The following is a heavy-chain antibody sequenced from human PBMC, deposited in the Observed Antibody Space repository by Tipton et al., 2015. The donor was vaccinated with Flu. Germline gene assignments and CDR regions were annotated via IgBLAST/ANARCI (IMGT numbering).Heavy chain of an antibody. CDR1: GYTFTSYG. J-gene: IGHJ2*01. V-gene: IGHV1-18*01. Sequence: QLVQSGAEVKKPGASVKVSCKASGYTFTSYGISWVRQAPGQGLEWMGWISAYNGNTNCAQKLQGRVTMTTDTSTSTAYMELRSLRSDDTAVYYCARVVEAYGDHYGYWYFDLWGRGPLVTVSS. D-gene: IGHD4-17*01. CDR3: ARVVEAYGDHYGYWYFDL. CDR2: ISAYNGNT.